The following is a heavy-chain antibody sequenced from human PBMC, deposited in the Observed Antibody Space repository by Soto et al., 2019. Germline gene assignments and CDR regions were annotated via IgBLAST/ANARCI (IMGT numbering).Heavy chain of an antibody. J-gene: IGHJ3*02. CDR3: ARDYFVSWSYWSPPDVLYI. D-gene: IGHD3-10*01. CDR2: TYYRSKWYN. Sequence: SQTLSLTCAISGDSVSSNSAAWNWIRQSPSRGLEWLGRTYYRSKWYNDYAVSVKSRITINPDTSKNQFSLQLKSVTPEDTAVYYCARDYFVSWSYWSPPDVLYISAQGTMV. CDR1: GDSVSSNSAA. V-gene: IGHV6-1*01.